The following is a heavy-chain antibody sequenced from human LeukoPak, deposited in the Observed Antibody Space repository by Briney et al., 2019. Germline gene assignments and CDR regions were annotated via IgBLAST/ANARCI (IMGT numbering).Heavy chain of an antibody. CDR3: AKVIGADDAFDI. V-gene: IGHV3-9*01. CDR1: GFTFDDYA. CDR2: ISWNSGSI. Sequence: GGSLRLSCAASGFTFDDYAMHWVRQAPGKGLEWVSGISWNSGSIGYADSVKGRFTISRDNAKNSLYLQMNSLRAEDTALYYCAKVIGADDAFDIWGQGTMVTVSS. J-gene: IGHJ3*02.